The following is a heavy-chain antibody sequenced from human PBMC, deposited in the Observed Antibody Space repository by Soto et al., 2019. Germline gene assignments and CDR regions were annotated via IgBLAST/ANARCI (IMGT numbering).Heavy chain of an antibody. J-gene: IGHJ6*02. CDR3: ARDRQPAGYYYYYGMDV. Sequence: SVKVSCKASGGTLSSYAISWVRQAPGQGLGWMGGIIPIFGTANYAQKFQGRVTITADKSTSTAYMELSSLRSEDTAVYYCARDRQPAGYYYYYGMDVWGQGTTVTVSS. D-gene: IGHD6-13*01. CDR2: IIPIFGTA. V-gene: IGHV1-69*06. CDR1: GGTLSSYA.